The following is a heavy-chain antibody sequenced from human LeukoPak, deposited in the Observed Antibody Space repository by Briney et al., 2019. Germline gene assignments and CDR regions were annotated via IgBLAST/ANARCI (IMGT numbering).Heavy chain of an antibody. V-gene: IGHV1-46*01. Sequence: ASVTVSCKASGYTFTSYYMHWVRQAPGQGLEWMGIINPSGGSTSYAQKFQGRVTMTRDTSTSTVYMELSSLRSEDTAVYYCARESYGDYDFWSGYEAPNWFDPWGQGTLVAVSS. CDR2: INPSGGST. CDR1: GYTFTSYY. CDR3: ARESYGDYDFWSGYEAPNWFDP. D-gene: IGHD3-3*01. J-gene: IGHJ5*02.